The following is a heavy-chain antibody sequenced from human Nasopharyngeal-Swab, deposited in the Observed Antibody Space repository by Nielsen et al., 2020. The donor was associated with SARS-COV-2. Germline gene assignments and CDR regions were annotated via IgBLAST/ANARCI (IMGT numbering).Heavy chain of an antibody. D-gene: IGHD2-21*01. Sequence: GGSLRLSCAASGFTFDDYAMHWVRQAPGKGLEWVSGISWNSGSIGYADSVKGRFTISRDNAKNSLYLQMNSLRAEDTALYYCAKVMGRAIPYGRDVWGQGTTVTVSS. J-gene: IGHJ6*02. CDR1: GFTFDDYA. CDR3: AKVMGRAIPYGRDV. CDR2: ISWNSGSI. V-gene: IGHV3-9*01.